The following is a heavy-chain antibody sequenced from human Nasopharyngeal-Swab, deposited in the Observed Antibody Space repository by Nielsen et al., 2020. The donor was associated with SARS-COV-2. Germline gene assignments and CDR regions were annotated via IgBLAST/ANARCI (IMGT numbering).Heavy chain of an antibody. V-gene: IGHV3-21*01. J-gene: IGHJ3*02. Sequence: GRSLRLSCAASGFTFSSYSMTWVRQAPGKWREWVSSISSGSYYIYYADSVKGRFTISRDNAENSLYLQMNSLRAEDTAVYYCARDFTAIFGVVGDAFDIWGQGTMVTASS. CDR2: ISSGSYYI. CDR1: GFTFSSYS. CDR3: ARDFTAIFGVVGDAFDI. D-gene: IGHD3-3*01.